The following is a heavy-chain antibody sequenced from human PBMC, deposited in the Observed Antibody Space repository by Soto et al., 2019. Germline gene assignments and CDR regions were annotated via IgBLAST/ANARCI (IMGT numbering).Heavy chain of an antibody. CDR3: ARGGGPYLRHLEI. V-gene: IGHV1-18*04. J-gene: IGHJ4*01. CDR1: NSVLTTSV. D-gene: IGHD1-1*01. Sequence: QALLEKSGPEVKKPGDSVRISCWLYNSVLTTSVITWLRQAPGQGLEWMGWISAYDGGTLSALKFRHTLVMTTDSITNMAYMQLLDLRFDDPAVYFCARGGGPYLRHLEIWGQGTPVTVSS. CDR2: ISAYDGGT.